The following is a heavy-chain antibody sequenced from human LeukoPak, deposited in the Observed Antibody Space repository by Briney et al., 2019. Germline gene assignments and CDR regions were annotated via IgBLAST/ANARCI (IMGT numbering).Heavy chain of an antibody. CDR3: ARGGSTGTNLNWVDP. CDR2: IYYSGST. CDR1: GGSISSSNYY. V-gene: IGHV4-61*05. J-gene: IGHJ5*02. Sequence: SETLSLTCTVSGGSISSSNYYWGWIRQPPGKGLEWIGYIYYSGSTNYNPSLKSRVTISVDTSKNQFSLKLSSVTAADTAVYYCARGGSTGTNLNWVDPWGQGTLVTVPS. D-gene: IGHD1-1*01.